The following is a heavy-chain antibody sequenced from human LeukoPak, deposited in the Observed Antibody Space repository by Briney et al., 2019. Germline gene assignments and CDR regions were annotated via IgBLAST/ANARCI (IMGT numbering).Heavy chain of an antibody. Sequence: WMGWMNPNSGNTGYAQKFQGRVTMTRNTSISTAYMELSSLRSEDTAVYYCASGAVAGLFDYWGQGTLVTVSS. V-gene: IGHV1-8*01. D-gene: IGHD6-19*01. J-gene: IGHJ4*02. CDR2: MNPNSGNT. CDR3: ASGAVAGLFDY.